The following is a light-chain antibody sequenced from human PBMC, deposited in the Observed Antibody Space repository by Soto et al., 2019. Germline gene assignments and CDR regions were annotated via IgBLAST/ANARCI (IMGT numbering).Light chain of an antibody. Sequence: ERVMSQSPATLSVSPGQSATLSCRASQSISSELACYQQKPGQPPRLLIYGASTRATGVPARFTGSGSGSDFTLTISGLQSEDFAVYYCQQGHNWPLTFAQGTRLEI. J-gene: IGKJ2*01. CDR1: QSISSE. V-gene: IGKV3-15*01. CDR2: GAS. CDR3: QQGHNWPLT.